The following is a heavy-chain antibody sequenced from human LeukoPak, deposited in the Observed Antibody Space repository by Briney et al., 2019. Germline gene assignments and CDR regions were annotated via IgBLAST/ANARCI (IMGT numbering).Heavy chain of an antibody. CDR3: ATQLITMIVVVTDSRFDY. CDR1: GFTFSSYA. V-gene: IGHV3-23*01. CDR2: ISGSGGST. D-gene: IGHD3-22*01. J-gene: IGHJ4*02. Sequence: GRSLRLSCAGSGFTFSSYAMSWVRQAPGKGLEWVSAISGSGGSTYYADSVKGRFTISRDNSKNTLYLQMNSLRAEDTAVYYCATQLITMIVVVTDSRFDYWGQGTLVTVSS.